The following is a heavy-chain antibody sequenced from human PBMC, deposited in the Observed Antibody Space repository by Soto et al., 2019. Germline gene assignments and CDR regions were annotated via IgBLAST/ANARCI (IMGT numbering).Heavy chain of an antibody. V-gene: IGHV3-21*01. CDR2: ISTSSTYI. CDR3: ARGYGDYGGDFYYGMAV. CDR1: GFTFSSYS. D-gene: IGHD4-17*01. Sequence: EVQLVESGGGLVKPGGSLRLSCAASGFTFSSYSMNWVRQAPGKGLEWVSSISTSSTYIYYADSLKGRFTISRDNAKHLLYLQMTSLKAEDTAVYFCARGYGDYGGDFYYGMAVWGQGTTVTVSS. J-gene: IGHJ6*02.